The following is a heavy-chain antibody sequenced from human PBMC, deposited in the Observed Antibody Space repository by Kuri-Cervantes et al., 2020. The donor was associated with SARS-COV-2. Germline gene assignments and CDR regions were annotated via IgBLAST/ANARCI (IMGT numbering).Heavy chain of an antibody. Sequence: GGCLRLSWAASGFTFSSYWMSWVRQAPGKGLEWVANIKQDGSEKYYVDSVKGRFTISRDNAKNSLYLQMNSLRAEDTAVYYCARNQALGDSFDIWGQGTMVTVSS. CDR3: ARNQALGDSFDI. CDR2: IKQDGSEK. D-gene: IGHD7-27*01. CDR1: GFTFSSYW. V-gene: IGHV3-7*01. J-gene: IGHJ3*02.